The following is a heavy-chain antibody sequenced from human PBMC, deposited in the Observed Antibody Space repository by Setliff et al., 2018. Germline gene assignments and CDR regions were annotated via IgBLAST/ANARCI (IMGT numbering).Heavy chain of an antibody. CDR2: IYYGGTT. CDR1: GASISSYY. Sequence: SETLSLTCTVSGASISSYYWSWIRQPPGKGLEWIGYIYYGGTTNYTPSLKGRVSISLDTSKSQFSLRLSSVTAADTAVYYCARGLSKRDYWGQGTLVTVSS. CDR3: ARGLSKRDY. J-gene: IGHJ4*02. V-gene: IGHV4-59*12.